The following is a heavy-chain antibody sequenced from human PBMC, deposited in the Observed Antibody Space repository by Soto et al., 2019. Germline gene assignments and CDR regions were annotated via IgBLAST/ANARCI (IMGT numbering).Heavy chain of an antibody. CDR1: GFIFNNYG. CDR2: ISDSGDST. D-gene: IGHD1-1*01. J-gene: IGHJ4*02. V-gene: IGHV3-23*01. Sequence: PGGSLRLSCEASGFIFNNYGMSWVRQAPGKGLEWVAAISDSGDSTYSADSMRGRFSISRDNSKNTLYLQVKSLRPEDTAMYYCVKDLYRSSTMPCLDHWGQGALVTVSS. CDR3: VKDLYRSSTMPCLDH.